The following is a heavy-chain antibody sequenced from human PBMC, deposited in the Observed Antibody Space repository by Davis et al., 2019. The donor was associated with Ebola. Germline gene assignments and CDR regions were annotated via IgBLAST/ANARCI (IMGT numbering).Heavy chain of an antibody. CDR3: AKEWAASPYYYYGMDV. J-gene: IGHJ6*02. V-gene: IGHV3-73*01. CDR1: GFTFSGSA. CDR2: IRSKANSYAT. Sequence: GGSLRLSCAASGFTFSGSAMHWVRQASGQGLEWVGRIRSKANSYATAYAASVKGRFTISRDNSKNTLYLQMNSLRAEDTAVYYCAKEWAASPYYYYGMDVWGQGTTVTVSS. D-gene: IGHD2-15*01.